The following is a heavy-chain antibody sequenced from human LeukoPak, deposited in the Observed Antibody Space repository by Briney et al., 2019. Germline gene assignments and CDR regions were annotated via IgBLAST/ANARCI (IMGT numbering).Heavy chain of an antibody. Sequence: GASVKVSCKASGYTFTSYYMHWVRQAPAQGLEWMGIINPSGGSTSTAHEVQGRATMTRDTPTRTVYIELSSLRSEDTAVDYCARDGVYDSLTGAYPCGYWGQGTLVTVSS. D-gene: IGHD3-9*01. CDR1: GYTFTSYY. CDR2: INPSGGST. CDR3: ARDGVYDSLTGAYPCGY. J-gene: IGHJ4*02. V-gene: IGHV1-46*01.